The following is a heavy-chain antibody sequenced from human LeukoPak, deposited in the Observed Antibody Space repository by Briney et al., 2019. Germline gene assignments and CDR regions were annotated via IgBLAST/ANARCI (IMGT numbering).Heavy chain of an antibody. V-gene: IGHV4-59*01. CDR2: IYYSGYT. CDR3: ARTTMVRGTYYMDV. Sequence: PSETLSLTCTVSNGSISSYYWSWIRQPPGKGLEWIGCIYYSGYTNYKSSLKSRVTISVDTSKNQFSLKLSSVTAADTAVYYCARTTMVRGTYYMDVWGKGTTVTVSS. D-gene: IGHD3-10*01. J-gene: IGHJ6*03. CDR1: NGSISSYY.